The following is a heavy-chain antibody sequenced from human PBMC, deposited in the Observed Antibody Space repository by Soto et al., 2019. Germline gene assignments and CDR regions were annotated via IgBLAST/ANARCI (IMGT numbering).Heavy chain of an antibody. J-gene: IGHJ4*02. CDR1: GYTFTSYY. Sequence: QVQLVQSGAEVKKPGASVKVSCKASGYTFTSYYMHWVRQAPGQWLEWMGIINPSGCSTSYAQKFQGRVTMTRDTSTSTVYMELSSMRSEVTVVYYCAREVGELIDYWGQGTLVTVSS. CDR2: INPSGCST. V-gene: IGHV1-46*01. CDR3: AREVGELIDY. D-gene: IGHD3-10*01.